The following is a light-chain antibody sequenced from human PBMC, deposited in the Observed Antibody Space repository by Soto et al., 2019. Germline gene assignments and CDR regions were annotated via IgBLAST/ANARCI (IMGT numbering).Light chain of an antibody. CDR2: GAS. J-gene: IGKJ2*01. CDR1: QSVRSGS. CDR3: QPYADSPHT. V-gene: IGKV3-20*01. Sequence: EIVLTQSPVTLSLIPGEGATLSCSASQSVRSGSLAGYQQKPGQAPRLLIYGASSRATDIPDRFSGSGYGTDFILTISRLEPEDFAVYYCQPYADSPHTFGQGTKLEIK.